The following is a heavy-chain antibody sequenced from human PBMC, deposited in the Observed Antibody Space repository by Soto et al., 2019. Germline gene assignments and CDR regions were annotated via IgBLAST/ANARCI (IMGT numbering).Heavy chain of an antibody. J-gene: IGHJ4*02. V-gene: IGHV3-64D*06. CDR3: VKALRYFDWLPDFDY. CDR2: ISSNGGST. D-gene: IGHD3-9*01. CDR1: GFTFSSYA. Sequence: GGSLRLSCSASGFTFSSYAMHWVRQAPGKGLEYVSAISSNGGSTYYADSVKGRFTISRDNSKDTLYLQMSSLRAEDTAVYYCVKALRYFDWLPDFDYWGQGTLVTVSS.